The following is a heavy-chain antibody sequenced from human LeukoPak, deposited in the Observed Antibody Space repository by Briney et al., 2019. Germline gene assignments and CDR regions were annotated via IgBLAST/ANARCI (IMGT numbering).Heavy chain of an antibody. CDR2: INSDGSTT. V-gene: IGHV3-74*01. D-gene: IGHD4-17*01. CDR3: ARVQDYGDYGGSFDY. Sequence: GGSLRLSCAASGFTFSSYWMHWVRHATGKGLVWVSRINSDGSTTSYADSVKGRFTISRDNAKNTLYLQMNSLRVEDTAVYYCARVQDYGDYGGSFDYWGQGTLVTVSS. CDR1: GFTFSSYW. J-gene: IGHJ4*02.